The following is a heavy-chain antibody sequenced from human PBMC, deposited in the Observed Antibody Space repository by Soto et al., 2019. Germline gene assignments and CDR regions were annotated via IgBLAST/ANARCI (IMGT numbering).Heavy chain of an antibody. Sequence: GGSLRLSCAASGFTFSNYAMYWVRQAPGKGLVWVSRINSDGSSTSYADSVKGRFTISRDNAKNTLYLQMNSLRAEDTAVYYCARDTTSTTVTTYFDYWGQGTLVTVSS. V-gene: IGHV3-74*01. CDR2: INSDGSST. J-gene: IGHJ4*02. CDR1: GFTFSNYA. CDR3: ARDTTSTTVTTYFDY. D-gene: IGHD4-17*01.